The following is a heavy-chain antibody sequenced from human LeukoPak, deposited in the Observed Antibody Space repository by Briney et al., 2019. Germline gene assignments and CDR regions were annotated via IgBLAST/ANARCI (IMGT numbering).Heavy chain of an antibody. V-gene: IGHV3-23*01. J-gene: IGHJ4*02. Sequence: PGGSLRLSCAASGFTFSSYAMSWVRQAPGKGLEWVSAISGSGGSTYYADSVKGRFTISRDNSKNTLYLQMNSLRAEDTAVYYCAEDRGYSSSFGLTFDYWGQGTLVTVSS. CDR1: GFTFSSYA. CDR2: ISGSGGST. CDR3: AEDRGYSSSFGLTFDY. D-gene: IGHD6-6*01.